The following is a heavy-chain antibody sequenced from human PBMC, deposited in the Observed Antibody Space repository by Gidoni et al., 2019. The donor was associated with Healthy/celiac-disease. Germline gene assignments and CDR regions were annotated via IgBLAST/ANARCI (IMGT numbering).Heavy chain of an antibody. CDR1: GGSISSYY. V-gene: IGHV4-59*08. CDR2: IYYSGRT. Sequence: QLQQSGPVLVKPLVPLSLSCTVSGGSISSYYWSCIRQPPGKGLEWIGYIYYSGRTNYNPYLKGRVNISVDKSKSQFSVKLSSVTDADTAVYYCERQHYSSSSPFDYWGQGTLVTVSS. D-gene: IGHD6-6*01. CDR3: ERQHYSSSSPFDY. J-gene: IGHJ4*02.